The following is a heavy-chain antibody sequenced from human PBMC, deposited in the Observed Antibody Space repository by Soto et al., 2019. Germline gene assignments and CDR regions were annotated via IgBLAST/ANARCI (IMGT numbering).Heavy chain of an antibody. CDR1: GGSISSYY. J-gene: IGHJ4*02. CDR3: AKYSTGTMEDY. Sequence: SETLSLTCTVSGGSISSYYWGWIRQAPGEGLEWIGSVIHTRYNPSLKSRVTISADTSKNQFSLTLNSVTAADTAIYYCAKYSTGTMEDYWGPGILVTV. D-gene: IGHD3-10*01. V-gene: IGHV4-39*01. CDR2: VIHT.